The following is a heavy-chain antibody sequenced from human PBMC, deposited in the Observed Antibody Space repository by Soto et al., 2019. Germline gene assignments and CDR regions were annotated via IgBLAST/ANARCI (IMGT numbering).Heavy chain of an antibody. CDR2: IWYDGSNK. J-gene: IGHJ6*02. CDR1: GFTFSNYG. V-gene: IGHV3-33*01. CDR3: ARAGEDYYAMDV. Sequence: QVQLVESGGGVVQPGRSLRLSCVASGFTFSNYGMHWVRQAPGKGLEWVAVIWYDGSNKYYADSVKGRFTISRDNSKNTLYLQMNSLRAEDTAVYYCARAGEDYYAMDVWGQGTTVTVSS.